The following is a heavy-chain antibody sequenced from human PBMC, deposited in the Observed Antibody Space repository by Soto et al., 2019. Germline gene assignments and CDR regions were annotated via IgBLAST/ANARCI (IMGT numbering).Heavy chain of an antibody. CDR1: GYTFTSYG. D-gene: IGHD6-19*01. Sequence: ASVKVSCKASGYTFTSYGISWVRPAPGQGLEWMGWISAYNGNTNYAQKLQGRVTMTTDTSTSTAYMELRSLRSDDTAVYYCAKDGLGPQWLGLSSHDYWGQGTLVTVSS. J-gene: IGHJ4*02. V-gene: IGHV1-18*01. CDR3: AKDGLGPQWLGLSSHDY. CDR2: ISAYNGNT.